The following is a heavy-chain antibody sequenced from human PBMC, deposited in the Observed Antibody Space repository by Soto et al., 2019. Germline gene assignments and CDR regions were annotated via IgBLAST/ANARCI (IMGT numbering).Heavy chain of an antibody. V-gene: IGHV1-24*01. Sequence: ASVKVSCKVSGYTLTELSVHWVRQAPGKGLEWMGGFDPEDGETIYAQKFQGRVTMTEDTSTDTAYMELSSLRSEDTAVYYCATGTPYCSGGSCYGYYGMDVWGQGTTVTVSS. CDR2: FDPEDGET. CDR1: GYTLTELS. J-gene: IGHJ6*02. D-gene: IGHD2-15*01. CDR3: ATGTPYCSGGSCYGYYGMDV.